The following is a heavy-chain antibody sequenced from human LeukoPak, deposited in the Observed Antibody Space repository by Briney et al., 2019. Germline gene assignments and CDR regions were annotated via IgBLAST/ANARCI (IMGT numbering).Heavy chain of an antibody. CDR3: VKDRYSSAYYFDN. CDR1: RFVFSPYA. V-gene: IGHV3-23*01. D-gene: IGHD4-11*01. J-gene: IGHJ4*02. Sequence: GGSLRLSCAPSRFVFSPYAMSWVPPAPGGGREWVSGIGGCCASRYTANAVKGGLTISRDNSKNTLDLQMNSLRVEDTAIYYCVKDRYSSAYYFDNWGQGTLVTVSS. CDR2: IGGCCASR.